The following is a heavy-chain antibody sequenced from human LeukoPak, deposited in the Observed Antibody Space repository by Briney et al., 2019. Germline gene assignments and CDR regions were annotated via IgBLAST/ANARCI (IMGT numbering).Heavy chain of an antibody. Sequence: GGSLRLSCAASGLIFSKAWMTWVRQVPGKGLEWVARIKSKIDGGTTDYAAPMKGRITISRDDSKNTLYLQMNSLKTEDTAMYYCTTEGYRSGGSCYSFDNWGQGTLVTVSS. CDR2: IKSKIDGGTT. CDR3: TTEGYRSGGSCYSFDN. D-gene: IGHD2-15*01. V-gene: IGHV3-15*01. CDR1: GLIFSKAW. J-gene: IGHJ4*02.